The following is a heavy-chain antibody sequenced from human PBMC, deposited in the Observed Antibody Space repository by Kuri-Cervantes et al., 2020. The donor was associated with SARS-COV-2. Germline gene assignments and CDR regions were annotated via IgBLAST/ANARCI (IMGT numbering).Heavy chain of an antibody. CDR3: ARDYYDSKSY. CDR1: GFTFSSYW. J-gene: IGHJ4*02. CDR2: ISSSRTTI. Sequence: GGSLRLSCAASGFTFSSYWMHWVRQAPGKGLEWVSYISSSRTTIYYADSVKGRFTISRDNAKNSLYLQMNSLRAEDTAVYYCARDYYDSKSYWGQGTLVTVSS. V-gene: IGHV3-48*01. D-gene: IGHD3-22*01.